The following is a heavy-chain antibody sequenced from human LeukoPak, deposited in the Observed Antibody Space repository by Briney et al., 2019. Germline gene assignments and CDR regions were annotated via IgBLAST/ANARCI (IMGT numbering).Heavy chain of an antibody. V-gene: IGHV4-59*01. CDR3: ARGYRSGRLDL. Sequence: SSETLSLTCTVSGGSISSYYWSWVRQPPGEGLEWTGYIHYTGSTNYNPSLKSRVTLSVDTSKNQFSLKLSSVTAADTAVYYCARGYRSGRLDLWGQGTLVTVSS. CDR1: GGSISSYY. CDR2: IHYTGST. J-gene: IGHJ5*02. D-gene: IGHD5-18*01.